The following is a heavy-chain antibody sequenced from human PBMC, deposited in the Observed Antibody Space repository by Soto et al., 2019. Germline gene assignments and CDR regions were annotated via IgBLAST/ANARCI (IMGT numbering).Heavy chain of an antibody. CDR1: GFSFSNSE. CDR3: ARSGGNYRPFDS. CDR2: MTGSGSAI. D-gene: IGHD2-15*01. V-gene: IGHV3-48*03. J-gene: IGHJ4*02. Sequence: GGSLRLSCAASGFSFSNSEMNWIRQAPGKGLEWVSHMTGSGSAIYYADSVKGRFTISRDNAKNSLYLHLNSLRAEDTALYYCARSGGNYRPFDSWGQGTLVTVSS.